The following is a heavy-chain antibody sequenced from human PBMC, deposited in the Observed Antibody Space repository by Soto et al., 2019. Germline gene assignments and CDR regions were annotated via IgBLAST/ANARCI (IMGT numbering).Heavy chain of an antibody. V-gene: IGHV3-33*01. CDR1: GFTFSTYG. J-gene: IGHJ6*02. D-gene: IGHD1-26*01. Sequence: QVQLVESGGGVVQPGRSLRLSCTASGFTFSTYGMHWVRQAPGKGLEWVTVIWYDGSNKYYADSVKGRFTISRDNSKNTLYLQMNSLRADVTAVYYCARGGGSGSSFVGYYYYTLDVWGQGTTVTVSS. CDR2: IWYDGSNK. CDR3: ARGGGSGSSFVGYYYYTLDV.